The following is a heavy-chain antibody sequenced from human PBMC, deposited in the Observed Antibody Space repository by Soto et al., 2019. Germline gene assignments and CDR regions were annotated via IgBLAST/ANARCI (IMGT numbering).Heavy chain of an antibody. V-gene: IGHV1-18*01. CDR1: GYTLNRYC. J-gene: IGHJ4*02. CDR3: ARDGNRSSGWYYYFDY. D-gene: IGHD6-19*01. Sequence: GGPVKVSRQASGYTLNRYCISWVRQAPGQGLEWMGWISAYNGNTNYAQKLQGRVTMTTDTSTSTAYMELRSLRSDDTAVYYCARDGNRSSGWYYYFDYWGQGTLVTVSS. CDR2: ISAYNGNT.